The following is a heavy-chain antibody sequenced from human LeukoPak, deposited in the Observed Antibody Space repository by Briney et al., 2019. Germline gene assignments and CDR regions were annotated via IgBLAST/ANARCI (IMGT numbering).Heavy chain of an antibody. CDR3: ARDRGGYGCFDY. D-gene: IGHD5-12*01. J-gene: IGHJ4*02. V-gene: IGHV4-59*12. Sequence: SETLSLTCSVSGGSISGYYWSWIRQPPGQGLEWIGYIYYSGVTYYNPSLKSRVTISVDTSKNQFSLKLSSVTAADTAVYYCARDRGGYGCFDYWGQGTLVTVSS. CDR1: GGSISGYY. CDR2: IYYSGVT.